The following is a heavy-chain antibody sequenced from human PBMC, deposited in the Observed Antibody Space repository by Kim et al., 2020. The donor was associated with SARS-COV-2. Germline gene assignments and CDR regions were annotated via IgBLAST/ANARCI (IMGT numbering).Heavy chain of an antibody. Sequence: SVKVSCKASGGTFSSYAISWVRQAPGQGLEWMGGIIPIFGTANYAQKFQGRVTITADESTSTAYMELSSLRSEDTAVYYCASPYGGNPRNNPYYYYGMDVWGQGTTVAVSS. V-gene: IGHV1-69*13. CDR3: ASPYGGNPRNNPYYYYGMDV. CDR1: GGTFSSYA. J-gene: IGHJ6*02. D-gene: IGHD4-17*01. CDR2: IIPIFGTA.